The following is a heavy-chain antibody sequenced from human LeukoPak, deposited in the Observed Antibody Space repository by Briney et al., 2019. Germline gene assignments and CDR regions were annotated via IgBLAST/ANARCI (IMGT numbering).Heavy chain of an antibody. D-gene: IGHD3-22*01. J-gene: IGHJ5*02. V-gene: IGHV1-69*06. CDR1: GGTFSSYA. CDR3: APYYYDSSGYFEGLLPHNWFDP. Sequence: GASVKVSCKASGGTFSSYAISWVRQAPGQGLEWMGGIIPIFGTANYAQKFQGRVTITADKSTSTAYMELSSLRSEDTAVYYCAPYYYDSSGYFEGLLPHNWFDPWGQGTLVTVSS. CDR2: IIPIFGTA.